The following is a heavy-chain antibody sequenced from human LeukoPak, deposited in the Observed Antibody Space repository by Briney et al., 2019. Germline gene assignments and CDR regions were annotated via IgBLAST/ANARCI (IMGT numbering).Heavy chain of an antibody. D-gene: IGHD3-10*01. V-gene: IGHV3-33*01. CDR2: IWYDGSNK. CDR1: GFTFSRYG. CDR3: ARDEWGYGSGSFDY. J-gene: IGHJ4*02. Sequence: PGGSLRLSCAASGFTFSRYGMHWVRQAPGKGLEWVAVIWYDGSNKYYADSVKGRFTISRDNSKNTLYLQMSSLRVEDTAVYYCARDEWGYGSGSFDYWGQGTLVTVSS.